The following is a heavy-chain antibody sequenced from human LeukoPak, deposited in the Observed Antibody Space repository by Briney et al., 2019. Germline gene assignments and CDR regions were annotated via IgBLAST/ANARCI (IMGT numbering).Heavy chain of an antibody. CDR1: GFTFSDYY. D-gene: IGHD2-2*01. CDR2: ISSSGSTI. Sequence: PGGSLRLSCAASGFTFSDYYMSWIRQAPGKGLEWVSYISSSGSTIYYADSVKGRFTISRDNAKNSLCLQMNSLRAEDTAVYYCARDIIVQGTSWNAFDIWGQGTMVTVPS. J-gene: IGHJ3*02. CDR3: ARDIIVQGTSWNAFDI. V-gene: IGHV3-11*01.